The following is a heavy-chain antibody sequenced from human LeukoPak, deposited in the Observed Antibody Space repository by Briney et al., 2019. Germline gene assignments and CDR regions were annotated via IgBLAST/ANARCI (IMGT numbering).Heavy chain of an antibody. CDR3: ARDVAAADVDP. CDR1: GGTFSSYA. CDR2: IIPILGIA. D-gene: IGHD6-13*01. J-gene: IGHJ5*02. Sequence: SVKVSCKASGGTFSSYAISWVRQAPGQGLEWMGRIIPILGIANYAQKFQGRVTITADKSTSTAYMELSSLRSEDTAVYCCARDVAAADVDPWGQGTLVTVSS. V-gene: IGHV1-69*04.